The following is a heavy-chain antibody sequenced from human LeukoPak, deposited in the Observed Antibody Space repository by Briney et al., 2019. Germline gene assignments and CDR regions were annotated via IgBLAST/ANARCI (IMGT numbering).Heavy chain of an antibody. CDR1: GFTFSSYS. D-gene: IGHD5-18*01. CDR3: ARGGYSYGYEDY. V-gene: IGHV3-21*01. J-gene: IGHJ4*02. CDR2: ISSSSSYI. Sequence: GGSLRPYCAASGFTFSSYSMNWVRQAPGKGLEWVSSISSSSSYIYYADSVKGRFTISRDNAKNSLYLQMNSLRAEDTAVYYCARGGYSYGYEDYWGQGTLVTVSS.